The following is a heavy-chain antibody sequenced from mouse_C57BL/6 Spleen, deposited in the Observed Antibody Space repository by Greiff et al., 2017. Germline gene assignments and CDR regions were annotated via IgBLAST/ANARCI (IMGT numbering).Heavy chain of an antibody. CDR2: IYPGSGNT. V-gene: IGHV1-76*01. CDR1: GYTFTDYY. CDR3: AREELSYSNYAFDY. Sequence: QVQLQQSGAELVRPGASVKLSCKASGYTFTDYYINWVKQRPGQGLEWIARIYPGSGNTYYNEKFKGKATLTAEKSSSTAYMQLSSLTSEDSAVYFCAREELSYSNYAFDYWGQGTTLTVSS. D-gene: IGHD2-5*01. J-gene: IGHJ2*01.